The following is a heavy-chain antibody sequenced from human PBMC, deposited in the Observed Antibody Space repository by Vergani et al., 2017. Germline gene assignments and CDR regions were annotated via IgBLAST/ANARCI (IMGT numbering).Heavy chain of an antibody. V-gene: IGHV3-74*01. J-gene: IGHJ5*02. Sequence: EVQLVESGGGLVQPGGSPRLSCAASGFTFSSYWMHWVRQAPGKGLVWVSRINSDGSSASYADSVKGRFTISRDNAKNTLYLQMNSLRAEDTAVYYCARGASYYDFWSGHRGWFDPWGQGTLVTVSS. CDR2: INSDGSSA. D-gene: IGHD3-3*01. CDR1: GFTFSSYW. CDR3: ARGASYYDFWSGHRGWFDP.